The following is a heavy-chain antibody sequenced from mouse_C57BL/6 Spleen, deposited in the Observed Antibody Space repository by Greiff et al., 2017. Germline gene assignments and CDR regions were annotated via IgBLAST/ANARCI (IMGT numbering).Heavy chain of an antibody. J-gene: IGHJ4*01. D-gene: IGHD4-1*01. CDR2: ISSGSSTI. CDR1: GFTFSDYG. CDR3: ARLAGTDAMGY. Sequence: EVQLVESGGGLVKPGGSLKLSCAASGFTFSDYGMHWVRQAPEKGLEWVAYISSGSSTIYYADTVKGRFTISRDNAKNTLFLQMTSLRSEDTAMYYCARLAGTDAMGYWGQGTSVTVSS. V-gene: IGHV5-17*01.